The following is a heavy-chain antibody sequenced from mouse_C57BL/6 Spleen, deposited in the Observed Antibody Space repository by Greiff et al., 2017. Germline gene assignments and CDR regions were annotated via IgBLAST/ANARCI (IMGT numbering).Heavy chain of an antibody. D-gene: IGHD2-1*01. V-gene: IGHV1-5*01. J-gene: IGHJ3*01. CDR2: IYPGNSDT. CDR3: TRGYCGNWWFAY. Sequence: DVQLQESGTVLARPGASVKMSCKTSGYTFTSYWMHWVKQRPGQGLEWIGAIYPGNSDTSYNQKFKGKARMTAVTSASTAYMELSSLTNEDSAVYNCTRGYCGNWWFAYWGQGTLVTVSA. CDR1: GYTFTSYW.